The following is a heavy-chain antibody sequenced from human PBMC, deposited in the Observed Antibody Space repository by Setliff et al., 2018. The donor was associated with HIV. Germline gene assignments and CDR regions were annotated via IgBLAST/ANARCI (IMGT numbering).Heavy chain of an antibody. Sequence: ASVKVSCKASGYTFTSYGISWVRQAPGQGLEWMGWISAYNGNTNYAQKLQGRVTMTTDRYTTTVYMELRSLTSDDTAVYYCARQLSNSLDYWGQGTLVTVSS. J-gene: IGHJ4*02. V-gene: IGHV1-18*01. CDR3: ARQLSNSLDY. CDR1: GYTFTSYG. CDR2: ISAYNGNT. D-gene: IGHD7-27*01.